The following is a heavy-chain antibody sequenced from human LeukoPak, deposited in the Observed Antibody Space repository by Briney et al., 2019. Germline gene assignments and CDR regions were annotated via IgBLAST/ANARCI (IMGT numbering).Heavy chain of an antibody. Sequence: PGGSLRLSCAASGFTFSSYGMHWVRQAPGKGLEWVAFIWYDGSNKYYADSVKGRFTISRDNSKNTLYLQMNSLRAEDTAVYYCAKDQFVVVPATDAFDIWGQGTMVTVSS. CDR3: AKDQFVVVPATDAFDI. CDR2: IWYDGSNK. D-gene: IGHD2-2*01. J-gene: IGHJ3*02. V-gene: IGHV3-30*02. CDR1: GFTFSSYG.